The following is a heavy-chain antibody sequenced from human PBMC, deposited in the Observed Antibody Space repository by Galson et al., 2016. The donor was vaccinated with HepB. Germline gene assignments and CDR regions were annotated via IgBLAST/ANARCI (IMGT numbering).Heavy chain of an antibody. CDR3: SRVGGVTIFGVDPHPLVRFDY. CDR2: INSGNSNT. Sequence: SGYSFTSYAIHWVRQAPGQRLEWMGRINSGNSNTKYSQKFQDRFTITRDTAASTAYMELNSLRSEDTAVYYCSRVGGVTIFGVDPHPLVRFDYWGQGTLVTVSS. V-gene: IGHV1-3*01. D-gene: IGHD3-3*01. CDR1: GYSFTSYA. J-gene: IGHJ4*02.